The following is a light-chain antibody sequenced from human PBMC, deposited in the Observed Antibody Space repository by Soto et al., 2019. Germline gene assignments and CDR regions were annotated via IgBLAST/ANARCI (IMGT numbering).Light chain of an antibody. CDR1: ASDIGGYTF. CDR2: DVN. Sequence: SALTQPPSASGSPGQSVAISCTGTASDIGGYTFVSWYQQHPGKAPKLLIYDVNKRPSGVPDRFSGSKSGNTASLTVSGLQAEDEADYYCSAHGGTNPYVFGTGTQLTVL. V-gene: IGLV2-8*01. CDR3: SAHGGTNPYV. J-gene: IGLJ1*01.